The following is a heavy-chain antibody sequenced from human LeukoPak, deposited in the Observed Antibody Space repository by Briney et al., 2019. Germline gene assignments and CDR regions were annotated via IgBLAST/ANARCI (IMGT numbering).Heavy chain of an antibody. J-gene: IGHJ4*02. CDR2: IYYSGST. V-gene: IGHV4-59*01. Sequence: SETLSLTCTVSGGSISSYYWSWIRQPPGKGLEWIGYIYYSGSTNYNPSLKSRVTISVDTSKNQFSLKLSSVTAADTAVYYCARGIAAAGTGYWGQGTLVTVSS. CDR1: GGSISSYY. CDR3: ARGIAAAGTGY. D-gene: IGHD6-13*01.